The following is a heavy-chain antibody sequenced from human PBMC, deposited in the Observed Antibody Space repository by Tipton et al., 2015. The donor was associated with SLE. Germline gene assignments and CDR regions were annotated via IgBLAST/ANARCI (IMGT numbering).Heavy chain of an antibody. CDR3: ASSSNGFWYFDL. CDR1: GGSISSNY. V-gene: IGHV4-34*01. CDR2: INHVDST. Sequence: TLSLTCSVSGGSISSNYWIWIRQSPGKGLEWIGEINHVDSTYYNPSLKSRVTISVDTSKNQFSLKLSSVTAADTAVYYCASSSNGFWYFDLWGRGTLITVSS. D-gene: IGHD6-13*01. J-gene: IGHJ2*01.